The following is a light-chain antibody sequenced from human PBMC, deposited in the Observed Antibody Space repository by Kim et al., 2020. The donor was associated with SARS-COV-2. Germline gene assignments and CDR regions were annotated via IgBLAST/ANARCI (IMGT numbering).Light chain of an antibody. J-gene: IGKJ1*01. CDR2: KVS. Sequence: DVVMTQSPLSLPVTLGQPASISCRSSQSLVDSDGNTRLDWFQQRPGQSPRRLIYKVSNRDSGVPDRFSGSGSGTDFTLKISRVEAEDVGVFYCMQYTHWPHTFGQGTKLEI. V-gene: IGKV2-30*01. CDR3: MQYTHWPHT. CDR1: QSLVDSDGNTR.